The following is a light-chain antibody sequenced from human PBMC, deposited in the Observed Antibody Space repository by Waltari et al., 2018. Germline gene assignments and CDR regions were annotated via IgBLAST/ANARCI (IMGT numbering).Light chain of an antibody. J-gene: IGLJ7*01. CDR2: ENP. CDR1: SSNVGNNY. V-gene: IGLV1-51*02. Sequence: QSVLTQPPSVSAAPGQRVTISCSGGSSNVGNNYLSWYRQFPGTGPKLLSYENPGRPYGIPGRLAGSKSGQSATRDIAGLQAGDEADYYCGTWDSSLSGAVFGGGTHLTVL. CDR3: GTWDSSLSGAV.